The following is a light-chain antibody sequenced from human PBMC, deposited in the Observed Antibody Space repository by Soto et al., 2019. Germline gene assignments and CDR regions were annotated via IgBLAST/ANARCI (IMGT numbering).Light chain of an antibody. V-gene: IGKV3-20*01. J-gene: IGKJ5*01. Sequence: EIVLTQSPGTMSLSPGEIGNLSRSSSQSVRNSHLTWYQKKAGQAHRLLIYGAYIRATGIPDRFSGIVSGTDFTLTIRRLEPEDLALYVGQQSGSSATITVGQWTRREIK. CDR1: QSVRNSH. CDR2: GAY. CDR3: QQSGSSATIT.